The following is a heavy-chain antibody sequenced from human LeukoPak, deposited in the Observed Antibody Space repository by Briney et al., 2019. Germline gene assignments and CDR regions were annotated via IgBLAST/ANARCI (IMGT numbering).Heavy chain of an antibody. CDR1: GYTFTTSW. CDR3: ARHQVVGGIISWFDP. D-gene: IGHD3-10*01. CDR2: IYPGDSNT. Sequence: GESLKISCKGSGYTFTTSWIGWVRQMPGKGLEWMGIIYPGDSNTRYSPSFQGQVTISADKSISTAYLQWSNLKASDTAMYYCARHQVVGGIISWFDPWGQGTLVTVSS. V-gene: IGHV5-51*01. J-gene: IGHJ5*02.